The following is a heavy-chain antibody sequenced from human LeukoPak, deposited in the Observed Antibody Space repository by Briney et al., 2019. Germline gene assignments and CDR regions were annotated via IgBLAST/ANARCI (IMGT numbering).Heavy chain of an antibody. CDR1: GFTISSNY. D-gene: IGHD6-19*01. CDR3: ASKTGYSSGWAAPF. V-gene: IGHV3-66*02. Sequence: GGSLRLSCAASGFTISSNYMSWVRQAPGKGLEWVSVIYSGGSTYYADSVKGRFTISRDNSKNTLYLQMNSLRAEDTAVYYCASKTGYSSGWAAPFWGQGTLVTVSS. CDR2: IYSGGST. J-gene: IGHJ4*02.